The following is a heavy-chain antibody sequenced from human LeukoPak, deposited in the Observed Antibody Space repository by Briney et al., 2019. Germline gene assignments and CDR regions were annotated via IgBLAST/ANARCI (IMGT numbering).Heavy chain of an antibody. CDR1: GFTFSSYA. CDR3: AKGEYYYGSGSLYYFDY. Sequence: RGSLRLSCAASGFTFSSYAMSWVRQAPGKGLEWVSAISGSGGSTYYADSVKGRFTISRDNSKNTLYLQMNSLRAEDTAVYYCAKGEYYYGSGSLYYFDYWGQGTLVTVSS. CDR2: ISGSGGST. J-gene: IGHJ4*02. D-gene: IGHD3-10*01. V-gene: IGHV3-23*01.